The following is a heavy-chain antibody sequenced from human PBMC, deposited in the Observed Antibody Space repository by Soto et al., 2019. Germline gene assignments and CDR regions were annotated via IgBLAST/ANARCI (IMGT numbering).Heavy chain of an antibody. V-gene: IGHV3-23*01. D-gene: IGHD1-26*01. J-gene: IGHJ6*02. CDR1: GFSFSTYA. CDR3: AKDLGSSTNYYYGMDV. CDR2: ISATGGST. Sequence: EVQLLESGGGLVQPGGSLRLSCAASGFSFSTYAMSWVRQAPGKGLEWVSVISATGGSTFYADSVKGRFTVSRDNSRNTLYLQMISLRVEDTAVYYCAKDLGSSTNYYYGMDVWGQGTTVTVSS.